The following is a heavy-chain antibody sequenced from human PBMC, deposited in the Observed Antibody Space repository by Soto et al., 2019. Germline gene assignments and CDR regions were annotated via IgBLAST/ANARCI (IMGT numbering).Heavy chain of an antibody. Sequence: GGSLRLSCAASGFTFSNYAISWVRQAPGKGLEWVSSISGSGGSTYYADSVKGRFTISRDNSKNTLYLQMNSLRAEDTAVYYCARGGYDILTGYYGLYYYGMDVWGQGTTVTVSS. CDR3: ARGGYDILTGYYGLYYYGMDV. V-gene: IGHV3-23*01. CDR2: ISGSGGST. J-gene: IGHJ6*02. D-gene: IGHD3-9*01. CDR1: GFTFSNYA.